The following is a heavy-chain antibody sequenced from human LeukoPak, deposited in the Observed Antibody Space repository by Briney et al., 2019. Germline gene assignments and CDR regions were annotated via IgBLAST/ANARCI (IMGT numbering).Heavy chain of an antibody. CDR3: ARDAHYYDSSGHFDY. V-gene: IGHV1-2*02. CDR1: GYTFTGYY. Sequence: ASVKVSCKASGYTFTGYYMRWVRQAPGQGLEWMGWINPNSGGTNYAQKFQGRVTMTRDTSISTAYMELSRLRSDDTAVYYCARDAHYYDSSGHFDYWGQGTLVTVSS. CDR2: INPNSGGT. J-gene: IGHJ4*02. D-gene: IGHD3-22*01.